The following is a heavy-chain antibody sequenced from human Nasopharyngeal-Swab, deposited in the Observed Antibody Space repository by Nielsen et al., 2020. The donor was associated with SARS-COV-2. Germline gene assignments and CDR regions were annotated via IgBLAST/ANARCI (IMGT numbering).Heavy chain of an antibody. CDR2: ISSSSSYI. D-gene: IGHD2-15*01. CDR3: ARDCSGGSCYSVVDDAFDI. J-gene: IGHJ3*02. V-gene: IGHV3-21*01. Sequence: WIRQPPGKRLEWVSSISSSSSYIYYADSVKGRFTISRDNAKNSLYLQMNSLRAEDTAVYYCARDCSGGSCYSVVDDAFDIWGQGTMVTVSS.